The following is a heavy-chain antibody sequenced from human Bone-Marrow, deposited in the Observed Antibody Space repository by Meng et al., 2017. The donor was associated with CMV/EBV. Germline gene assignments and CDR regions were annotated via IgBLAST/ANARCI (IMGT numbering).Heavy chain of an antibody. Sequence: ASVKVSCKASGYTFTSYGISWVRQAPGQGLEWMGWISAYNGNTNYAQKLQGRVTMTRDTSISTAYMDLSRLRSDDTAVYYCARAAQFLSYGFDVWGRGTTVTVSS. D-gene: IGHD3-3*01. V-gene: IGHV1-18*01. CDR2: ISAYNGNT. J-gene: IGHJ6*02. CDR3: ARAAQFLSYGFDV. CDR1: GYTFTSYG.